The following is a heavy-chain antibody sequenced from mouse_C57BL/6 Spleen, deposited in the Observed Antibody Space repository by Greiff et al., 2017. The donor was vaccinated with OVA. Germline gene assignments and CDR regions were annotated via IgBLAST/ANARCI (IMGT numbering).Heavy chain of an antibody. CDR2: IRSKSNNYAT. D-gene: IGHD1-1*01. J-gene: IGHJ2*01. Sequence: EVMLVESGGGLVQPKGSLKLSCAASGFSFNTYAMNWVRQAPGKGLEWVARIRSKSNNYATYYADSVKDRFTISRDDSESMLYLKMNNLKTEDTAMYYCVRGSSYFDYWGQGTTLTVSS. V-gene: IGHV10-1*01. CDR3: VRGSSYFDY. CDR1: GFSFNTYA.